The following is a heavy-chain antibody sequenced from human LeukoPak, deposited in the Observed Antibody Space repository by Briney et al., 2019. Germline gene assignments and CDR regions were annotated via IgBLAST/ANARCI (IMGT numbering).Heavy chain of an antibody. Sequence: GGSLRLSCAASGFTFSSYGMHWVRQAPGKGLEWVAFIRYDGSNKYYADSVKGRFTISRDNSKNTLYLQMNSLRPEDTAVYYCAKDGGGFLEWLSKEYYFDYWGQGTLVTVSS. V-gene: IGHV3-30*02. CDR1: GFTFSSYG. CDR3: AKDGGGFLEWLSKEYYFDY. CDR2: IRYDGSNK. D-gene: IGHD3-3*01. J-gene: IGHJ4*02.